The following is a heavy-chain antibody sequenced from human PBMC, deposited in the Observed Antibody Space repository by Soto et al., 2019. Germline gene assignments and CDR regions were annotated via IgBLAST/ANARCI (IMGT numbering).Heavy chain of an antibody. Sequence: QVQLVQSGAEVKKPGASVKVSCKASGYTFTSYGISWVRQAPGQGLEWMGWISAYNGNTNYAQKLQGRVTMTTDTATSTAYMELRSLRSDDTAVYYCARGGYYAILTGWVYNWFDPWGQGTLVTVSS. J-gene: IGHJ5*02. CDR3: ARGGYYAILTGWVYNWFDP. V-gene: IGHV1-18*01. CDR2: ISAYNGNT. CDR1: GYTFTSYG. D-gene: IGHD3-9*01.